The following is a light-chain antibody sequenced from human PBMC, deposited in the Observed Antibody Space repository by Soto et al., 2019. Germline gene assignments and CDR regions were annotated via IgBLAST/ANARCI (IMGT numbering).Light chain of an antibody. CDR2: ENN. CDR3: AAWDKSLSGGV. V-gene: IGLV1-51*02. CDR1: SSNIGSDH. J-gene: IGLJ2*01. Sequence: QSVLTQPPSVSAAPGQSVTISCSGSSSNIGSDHVSWYQQLPGTAPKLLIYENNKRPSGIPDRFSGSKSGTSATLGITGLQTGDEADYYCAAWDKSLSGGVFGGGTQLTVL.